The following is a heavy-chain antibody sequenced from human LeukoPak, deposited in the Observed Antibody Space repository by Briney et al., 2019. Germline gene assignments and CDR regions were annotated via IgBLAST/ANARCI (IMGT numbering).Heavy chain of an antibody. J-gene: IGHJ6*03. CDR3: ARAPALIAAADYYYYYMDV. CDR2: IYYSGST. Sequence: PSETLSLTCTVSGGSISSYYWSWIRQPPGKGLEWIGYIYYSGSTNYNPSLKSRVTISVDTSKNQFSLKLSSVTAADTAVYYCARAPALIAAADYYYYYMDVWGKGTTVTISS. D-gene: IGHD6-13*01. V-gene: IGHV4-59*01. CDR1: GGSISSYY.